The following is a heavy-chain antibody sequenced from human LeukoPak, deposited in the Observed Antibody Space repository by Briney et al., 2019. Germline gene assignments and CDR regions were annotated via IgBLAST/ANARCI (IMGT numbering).Heavy chain of an antibody. CDR3: ARAVVGYDHDY. Sequence: SETLSLTCTVSGVSISSYFWSWIRQPPGKGLEWIGYIYYSGSTNYNPSLKSRVTISLNTSKNQFSLKMSSVTAADTAVYYCARAVVGYDHDYWGQGTLVTVSS. CDR2: IYYSGST. J-gene: IGHJ4*02. CDR1: GVSISSYF. D-gene: IGHD2-2*01. V-gene: IGHV4-59*01.